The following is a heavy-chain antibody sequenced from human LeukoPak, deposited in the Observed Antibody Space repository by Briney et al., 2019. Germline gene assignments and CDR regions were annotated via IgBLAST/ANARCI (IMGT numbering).Heavy chain of an antibody. CDR1: GYSISSGYY. CDR3: ARYLGSSKLDY. D-gene: IGHD6-13*01. Sequence: SETLSLTCAVSGYSISSGYYWGWIRQPPGKGLEWIGSIYHSGSTYYNPSLKSRVTISVDTSKNQFSLKLSSVTAANTAVYYCARYLGSSKLDYWGQGTLVTVSS. CDR2: IYHSGST. V-gene: IGHV4-38-2*01. J-gene: IGHJ4*02.